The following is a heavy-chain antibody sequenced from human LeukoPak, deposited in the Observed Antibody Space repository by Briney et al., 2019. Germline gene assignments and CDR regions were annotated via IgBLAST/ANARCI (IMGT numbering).Heavy chain of an antibody. J-gene: IGHJ4*02. CDR1: RYTFTSYD. D-gene: IGHD3-22*01. CDR2: MNPNTGRT. Sequence: ASVKVSCKASRYTFTSYDINWVREAAGQGLEWMGWMNPNTGRTGFAQKFQGRLTMTRDTSISTAYMELSSLRSEGTAVYYCARLSQTPDYYSNGGYYYLGYWGQGTPVTVSS. CDR3: ARLSQTPDYYSNGGYYYLGY. V-gene: IGHV1-8*01.